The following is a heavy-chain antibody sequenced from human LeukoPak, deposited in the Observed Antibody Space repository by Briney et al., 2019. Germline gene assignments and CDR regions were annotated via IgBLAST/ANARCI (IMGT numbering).Heavy chain of an antibody. J-gene: IGHJ3*02. V-gene: IGHV5-10-1*01. CDR3: ASLLDSSGWANDAFDI. CDR2: IDPSDSYT. CDR1: GYSFTSYW. Sequence: GESLKISCKGSGYSFTSYWISWVRQMPGKGLEWMGRIDPSDSYTNYSPSFQGHVTISADKSISTAYLQWSSLKASGPAMYYCASLLDSSGWANDAFDIWGQGTMVTVSS. D-gene: IGHD6-19*01.